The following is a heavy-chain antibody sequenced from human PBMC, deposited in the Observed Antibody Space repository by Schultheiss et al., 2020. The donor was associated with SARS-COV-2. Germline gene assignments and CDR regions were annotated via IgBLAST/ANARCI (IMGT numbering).Heavy chain of an antibody. D-gene: IGHD5-18*01. CDR2: IYTSGST. Sequence: GSLRLSCTVSGGSISSYYWSWIRQPAGKGLEWIGRIYTSGSTNYNPSLKSRVTMSVDTSKNQFSLKLSSVTAADTAVYYCARVDTAMVVDYWGQGTLVTVSS. J-gene: IGHJ4*02. CDR1: GGSISSYY. CDR3: ARVDTAMVVDY. V-gene: IGHV4-4*07.